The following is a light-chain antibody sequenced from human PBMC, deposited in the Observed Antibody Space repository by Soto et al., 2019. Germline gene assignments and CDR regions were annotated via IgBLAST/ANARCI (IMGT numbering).Light chain of an antibody. CDR1: QGISSF. CDR2: AAS. Sequence: DIQLTQSPSFLSASVGERVTITCRASQGISSFLAWYQQKPGKAPKLLIYAASTLQSGVPSRFSGSGSGKDFTLTISSLQPEDFATYSCRQLKDYPLTFGGGTKLDIK. V-gene: IGKV1-9*01. J-gene: IGKJ4*01. CDR3: RQLKDYPLT.